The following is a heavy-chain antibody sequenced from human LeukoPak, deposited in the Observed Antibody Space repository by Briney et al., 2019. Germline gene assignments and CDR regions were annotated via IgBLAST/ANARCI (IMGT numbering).Heavy chain of an antibody. CDR1: GGTFSGYA. J-gene: IGHJ4*02. V-gene: IGHV1-69*01. CDR2: IIPTFGTV. Sequence: SVKVSCKASGGTFSGYAISWVRQAPGQGLEWMGGIIPTFGTVNYAQKFQGRVTITADESTSTGYMELSSLRSEDTAVCYCARDREVGATTLAFDYWGQGTLVTVSS. CDR3: ARDREVGATTLAFDY. D-gene: IGHD1-26*01.